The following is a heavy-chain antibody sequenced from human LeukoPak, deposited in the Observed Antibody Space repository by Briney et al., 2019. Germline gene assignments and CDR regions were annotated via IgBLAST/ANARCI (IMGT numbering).Heavy chain of an antibody. CDR1: GFSFNNYW. Sequence: GESLKISCKVSGFSFNNYWIAWVRQMPGKGLEWMGIFHPGDSDTRYRPSIQGQVTISADNSLTTAYLQWSSLKASDTATYFCARRVNYNGHYFDYWGQGTLVTVS. CDR2: FHPGDSDT. D-gene: IGHD1-7*01. J-gene: IGHJ4*02. CDR3: ARRVNYNGHYFDY. V-gene: IGHV5-51*01.